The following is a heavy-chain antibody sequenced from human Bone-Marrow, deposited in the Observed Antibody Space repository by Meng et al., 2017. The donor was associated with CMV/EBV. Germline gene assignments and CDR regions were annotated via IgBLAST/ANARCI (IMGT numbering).Heavy chain of an antibody. CDR2: ISSSGMNV. Sequence: GESLKISCAASGFIFSNYDMNWVRQAPGKGLEWVSDISSSGMNVNYADSVKGRFAISRYNARNSLYLQMNSLTADDTAVYYCARRPLYDYGLDVWGQGTTVTGSS. D-gene: IGHD2/OR15-2a*01. V-gene: IGHV3-48*03. CDR3: ARRPLYDYGLDV. CDR1: GFIFSNYD. J-gene: IGHJ6*02.